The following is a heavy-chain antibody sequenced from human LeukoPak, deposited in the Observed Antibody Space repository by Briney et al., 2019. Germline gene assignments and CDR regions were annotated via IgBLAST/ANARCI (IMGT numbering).Heavy chain of an antibody. V-gene: IGHV4-59*12. CDR2: TYYTGST. D-gene: IGHD3-10*01. Sequence: PSETLSLTCTVSGASISGYYWNWIRQPPGKGLEWIGYTYYTGSTNYNPSLRGRVTISIDTSKNQFSLTLSSVTAADTAVYYCARDDYRGVTNFDPWGQGTLVTVSS. CDR3: ARDDYRGVTNFDP. J-gene: IGHJ5*02. CDR1: GASISGYY.